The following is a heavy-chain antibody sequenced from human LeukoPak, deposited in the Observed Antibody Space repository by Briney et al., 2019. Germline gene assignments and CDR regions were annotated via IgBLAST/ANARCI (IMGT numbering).Heavy chain of an antibody. V-gene: IGHV4-34*01. J-gene: IGHJ4*02. CDR1: GGSFSGYY. CDR2: INHSGST. D-gene: IGHD1-26*01. Sequence: PSETLSLTCAVYGGSFSGYYWSWIRQPPGKGLEWIGEINHSGSTNYNPSLKSRVTISVDTSKNQFSLQLSSVTAADTAVYYCARVGGATSDYWGQGTLVTVSS. CDR3: ARVGGATSDY.